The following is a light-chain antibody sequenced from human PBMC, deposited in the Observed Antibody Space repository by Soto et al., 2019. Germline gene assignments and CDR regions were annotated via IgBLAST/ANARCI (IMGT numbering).Light chain of an antibody. CDR1: QGISNF. CDR2: AAS. J-gene: IGKJ5*01. Sequence: DIQMTQSPSSLSASVGDRVTITCRASQGISNFLAWYQQKPGKVPKLLISAASTLQSGVPSRFSGSGSGTDFTLTITSLQPEDVATEYCQEYSSVITFGQGTRLEIK. CDR3: QEYSSVIT. V-gene: IGKV1-27*01.